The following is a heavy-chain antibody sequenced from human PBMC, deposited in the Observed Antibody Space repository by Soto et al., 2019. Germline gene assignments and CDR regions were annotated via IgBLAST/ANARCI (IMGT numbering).Heavy chain of an antibody. D-gene: IGHD4-17*01. J-gene: IGHJ4*02. V-gene: IGHV1-69*01. CDR2: IVPMNGSP. Sequence: QVQLVQSGAEVKKPGSSVRVSCKASGGMFYSSAINWVRQAPGQGLEWMGGIVPMNGSPKYAQEFLGRGTISADASATTADMDLSGLKSEDTAVYYCSFAPNWTYGLTRYWGRGTQVTVSS. CDR1: GGMFYSSA. CDR3: SFAPNWTYGLTRY.